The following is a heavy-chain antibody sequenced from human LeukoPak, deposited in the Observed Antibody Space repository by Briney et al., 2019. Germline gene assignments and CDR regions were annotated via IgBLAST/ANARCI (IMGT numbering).Heavy chain of an antibody. CDR2: ISGSGGST. Sequence: GGSLRLSCAASGFTFSSYGMSWVRQAPGKGLEWVSAISGSGGSTYYADSVKGRFTISRDNSKNTLYLQMNSLRAEDTAVYYCAIPPSVVVVPAALQDWGQGTLVTVSS. CDR1: GFTFSSYG. D-gene: IGHD2-2*01. CDR3: AIPPSVVVVPAALQD. V-gene: IGHV3-23*01. J-gene: IGHJ4*02.